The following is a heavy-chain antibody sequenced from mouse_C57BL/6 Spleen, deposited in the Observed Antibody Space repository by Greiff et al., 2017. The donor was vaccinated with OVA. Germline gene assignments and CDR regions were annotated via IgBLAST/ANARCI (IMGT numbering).Heavy chain of an antibody. Sequence: EVMLVESGEGLVKPGGSLKLSCAASGFTFSSYAMSWVRQTPEKRLEWVAYISSGGDYIYYADTVKGRFTISRDNARNTLYLQMSSLKSEDTAMYYCTRGSITTDGYFDVWGTGTTVTVSS. J-gene: IGHJ1*03. CDR2: ISSGGDYI. V-gene: IGHV5-9-1*02. D-gene: IGHD1-1*01. CDR1: GFTFSSYA. CDR3: TRGSITTDGYFDV.